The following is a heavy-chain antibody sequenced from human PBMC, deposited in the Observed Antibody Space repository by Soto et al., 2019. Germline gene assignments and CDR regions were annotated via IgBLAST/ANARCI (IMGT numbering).Heavy chain of an antibody. V-gene: IGHV3-11*05. D-gene: IGHD6-19*01. CDR1: GFSFSDHY. CDR2: ISSSSTYT. CDR3: ARGGIAVAGTVDY. J-gene: IGHJ4*02. Sequence: QVQLVESGGGLVKPGGSLRLFCAASGFSFSDHYMSWIRQAPGKGLEWVSYISSSSTYTNYVDSVKGRFTISRDNAKNSLYLQVNSLRAEDTAVYYCARGGIAVAGTVDYWGQGTLVTVSS.